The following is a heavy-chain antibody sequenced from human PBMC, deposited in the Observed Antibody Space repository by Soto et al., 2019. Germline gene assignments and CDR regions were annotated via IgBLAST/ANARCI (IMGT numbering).Heavy chain of an antibody. D-gene: IGHD6-13*01. CDR1: GFTFSSYA. J-gene: IGHJ6*02. Sequence: GGSLILSCAASGFTFSSYAMHWVRQAPGKGLEWVAVISYDGSNKYYADSVKGRFTISRDNSKNTLYLQMNSLRAEDTAVYYCARDIRRGSSSWYRVYYYCMDVWGQGTTVTVSS. CDR2: ISYDGSNK. CDR3: ARDIRRGSSSWYRVYYYCMDV. V-gene: IGHV3-30-3*01.